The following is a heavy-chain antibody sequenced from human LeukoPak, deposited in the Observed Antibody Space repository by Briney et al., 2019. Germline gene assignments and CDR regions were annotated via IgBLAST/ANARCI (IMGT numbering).Heavy chain of an antibody. V-gene: IGHV3-23*01. J-gene: IGHJ4*02. D-gene: IGHD1-14*01. CDR3: AKRRGGGLTDFDY. CDR2: ISGSGGST. Sequence: PGRSLRLSCAASGFTFSSYGMHWVRQAPGKGLEWVSGISGSGGSTYYADSVKGRFTISRDNSKSTLYLQMNSLRAEDTAVYYCAKRRGGGLTDFDYWGQGTLVTVSS. CDR1: GFTFSSYG.